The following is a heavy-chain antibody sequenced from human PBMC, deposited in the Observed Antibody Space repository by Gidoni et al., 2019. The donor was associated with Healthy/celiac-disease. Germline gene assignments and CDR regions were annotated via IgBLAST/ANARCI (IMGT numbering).Heavy chain of an antibody. V-gene: IGHV4-4*02. CDR2: IDHSGST. D-gene: IGHD6-6*01. CDR3: ASWGIEGIAAREGLAY. Sequence: QVQLQESGPGLVKPSGTLSLTCAVSGGSISRSNWWSWVRQPPGKGLEWIGEIDHSGSTNYNPSLKSRVTISVDKSKNQFSLKLSSVTAADTAVYYCASWGIEGIAAREGLAYWGQGTLVTVSS. J-gene: IGHJ4*02. CDR1: GGSISRSNW.